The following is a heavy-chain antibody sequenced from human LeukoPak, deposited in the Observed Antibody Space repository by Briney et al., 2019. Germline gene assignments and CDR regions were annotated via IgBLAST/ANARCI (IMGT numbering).Heavy chain of an antibody. CDR2: IYHSGST. V-gene: IGHV4-4*02. Sequence: PSGTLSLTCAVSGGFISSNNWWSWVRQPPGKGLEWIGEIYHSGSTNYNPSLKSRVTISVDTSKNQFSLKLSSVTAADTAVYYCARIPFLEWLYDYWGQGTLVTVSS. CDR3: ARIPFLEWLYDY. CDR1: GGFISSNNW. D-gene: IGHD3-3*01. J-gene: IGHJ4*02.